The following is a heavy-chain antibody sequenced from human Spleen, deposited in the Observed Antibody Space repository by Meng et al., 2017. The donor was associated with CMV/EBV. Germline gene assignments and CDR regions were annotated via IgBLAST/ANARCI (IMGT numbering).Heavy chain of an antibody. CDR3: ARGDCSSTSCRRRDGMDV. J-gene: IGHJ6*02. D-gene: IGHD2-2*01. CDR1: GFIFSDHY. V-gene: IGHV3-72*01. CDR2: SRNKANRYTT. Sequence: GESLKISCAASGFIFSDHYLDWVRQTPGKGLEWVGRSRNKANRYTTEYAASVKGRFTVSRDESKNSLYLQMNSLRAEDTAVYYCARGDCSSTSCRRRDGMDVWGQGTTVTVSS.